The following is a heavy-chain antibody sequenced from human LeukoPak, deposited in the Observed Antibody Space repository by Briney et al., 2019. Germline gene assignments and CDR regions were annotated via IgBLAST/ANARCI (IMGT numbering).Heavy chain of an antibody. CDR1: GYSISSDYY. Sequence: SETLSLTCIVSGYSISSDYYWGWIRQPPGKGLECIGTIYHGGSTYYSPSLKSRVTISLDTSRNQFSLKLNSVTAADTAVYYCAKSNGYGLIDIWGQGTMVTVSS. CDR3: AKSNGYGLIDI. D-gene: IGHD3-22*01. CDR2: IYHGGST. V-gene: IGHV4-38-2*02. J-gene: IGHJ3*02.